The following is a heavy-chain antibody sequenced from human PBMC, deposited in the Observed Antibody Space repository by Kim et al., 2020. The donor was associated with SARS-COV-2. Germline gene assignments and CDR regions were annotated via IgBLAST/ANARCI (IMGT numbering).Heavy chain of an antibody. CDR1: GGSISSSNW. D-gene: IGHD6-13*01. J-gene: IGHJ5*02. V-gene: IGHV4-4*02. CDR2: IYHSGST. CDR3: ARRYSSSWYEGWFDP. Sequence: SETLSLTCAVSGGSISSSNWWSWVRQPPGKGLEWIGEIYHSGSTNYNPSLKSRVTISVDKSKNQFSLKLSSVTAADTAVYYCARRYSSSWYEGWFDPWGQGTLVTVSS.